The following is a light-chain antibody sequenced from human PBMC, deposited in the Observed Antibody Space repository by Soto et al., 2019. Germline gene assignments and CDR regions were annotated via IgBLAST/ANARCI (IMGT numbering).Light chain of an antibody. V-gene: IGLV1-44*01. Sequence: QAVVTQSPSASGTPGQRVTIACSGSSSNIGSTTVKWYQQLPGTAPKLLIYNNNQRPSGVPDRFSGSKSGTSASLAISGLQSEDEADYYCAAWDDSLNGVVFGGGTKLTVL. CDR1: SSNIGSTT. CDR3: AAWDDSLNGVV. J-gene: IGLJ3*02. CDR2: NNN.